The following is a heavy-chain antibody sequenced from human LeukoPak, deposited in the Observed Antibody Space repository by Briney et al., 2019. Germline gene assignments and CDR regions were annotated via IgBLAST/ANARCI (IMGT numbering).Heavy chain of an antibody. CDR2: IYYSGST. D-gene: IGHD3-3*01. CDR3: AASDGMLITIFGVVNQPFDY. V-gene: IGHV4-59*08. J-gene: IGHJ4*02. CDR1: GGSISSYY. Sequence: PSETLSLTCSVSGGSISSYYWSWIRQPPGKGLEWIGYIYYSGSTNYNPSLRSRVTISEDTSKNQFSLKLSSVTAADTAVYYCAASDGMLITIFGVVNQPFDYWGQGTLVTVSS.